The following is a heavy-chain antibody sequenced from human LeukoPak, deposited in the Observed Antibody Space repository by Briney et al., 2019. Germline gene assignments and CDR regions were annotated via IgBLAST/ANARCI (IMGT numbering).Heavy chain of an antibody. V-gene: IGHV4-59*01. CDR3: ARDRELGS. Sequence: PSETLSLTCIVSGGSISIYYWNWIRQPPGKGLEWIGYIYNSGSTDYNPSLKRRVSISADTSKNQFSLKLTSVTAADTGVYYCARDRELGSWGQGNLVTVSS. CDR2: IYNSGST. D-gene: IGHD3-16*01. J-gene: IGHJ5*02. CDR1: GGSISIYY.